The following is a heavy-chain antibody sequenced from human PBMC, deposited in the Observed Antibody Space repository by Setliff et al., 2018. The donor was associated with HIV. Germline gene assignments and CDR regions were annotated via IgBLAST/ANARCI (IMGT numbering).Heavy chain of an antibody. CDR3: VSHTRDTSLAHYYYYIDV. CDR2: VHNSGGT. CDR1: GGSISTNSYY. Sequence: SETLSLTCTVSGGSISTNSYYWGWIRQSPGKGLEWVGNVHNSGGTNYNPSLKSRVSISVDTSKNQFSLNVNSVTAPDTAVYYCVSHTRDTSLAHYYYYIDVWGKGTTVTVSS. J-gene: IGHJ6*03. D-gene: IGHD5-18*01. V-gene: IGHV4-39*01.